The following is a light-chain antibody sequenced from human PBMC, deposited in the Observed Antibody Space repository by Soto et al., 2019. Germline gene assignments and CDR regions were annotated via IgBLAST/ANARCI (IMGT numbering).Light chain of an antibody. CDR3: QQYDNWPPAWT. CDR1: QSLNNN. CDR2: GAS. V-gene: IGKV3-15*01. J-gene: IGKJ1*01. Sequence: EIVMTQSPATLSVSPGERATLSCRASQSLNNNLAWYQQKPGQAPRPLIYGASTRATGVPARFSGSGSGAEFTLTISSLQSEDFAVYYCQQYDNWPPAWTFGQGTKVDI.